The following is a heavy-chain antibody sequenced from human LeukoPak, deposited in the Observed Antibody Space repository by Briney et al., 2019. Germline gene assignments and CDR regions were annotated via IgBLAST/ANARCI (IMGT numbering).Heavy chain of an antibody. J-gene: IGHJ2*01. Sequence: GGFLRLSCAASGYTFSDYYMSWIRQAPGKGLEWVSYISSSGSTIYYADSVKGRFTISRDNAKNSLYLQMNSLRAEDTAVYYCAREYYDFWSGATRYFDLWGRGTLVTVSS. D-gene: IGHD3-3*01. V-gene: IGHV3-11*04. CDR1: GYTFSDYY. CDR3: AREYYDFWSGATRYFDL. CDR2: ISSSGSTI.